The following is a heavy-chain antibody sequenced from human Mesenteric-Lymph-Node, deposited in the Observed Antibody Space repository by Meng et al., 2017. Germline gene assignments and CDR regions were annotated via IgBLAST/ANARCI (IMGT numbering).Heavy chain of an antibody. CDR1: GFAFSTYA. CDR3: ARDGAALDI. J-gene: IGHJ3*02. D-gene: IGHD3-16*01. CDR2: INKDGGEK. V-gene: IGHV3-7*01. Sequence: GESLKISCAASGFAFSTYAMHWVRQAPGKGLEWVANINKDGGEKYYVDSVEGRFTISRDNAENSVYLQMNSLRVVDTAVYYCARDGAALDIWGQGTLVTVSS.